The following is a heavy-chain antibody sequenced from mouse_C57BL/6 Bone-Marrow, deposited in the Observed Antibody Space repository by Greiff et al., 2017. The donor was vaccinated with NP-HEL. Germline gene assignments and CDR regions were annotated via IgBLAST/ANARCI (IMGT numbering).Heavy chain of an antibody. CDR3: ANYYGSSYWYFDV. CDR1: GNTFTSYG. V-gene: IGHV1-81*01. Sequence: QVQLQQSGAELARPGASVKLSCKASGNTFTSYGISWVKQRTGQGLEWIGEIYPRSGNTYYNEKFKGKATLTADKSSSTAYMELRSLTSEDSAVYFCANYYGSSYWYFDVWGTGTTVTVSS. J-gene: IGHJ1*03. CDR2: IYPRSGNT. D-gene: IGHD1-1*01.